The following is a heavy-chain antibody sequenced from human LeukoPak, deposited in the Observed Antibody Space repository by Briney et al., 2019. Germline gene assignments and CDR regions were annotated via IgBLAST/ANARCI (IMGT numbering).Heavy chain of an antibody. CDR3: ARDPGFSAFDI. CDR2: INQDGSVK. J-gene: IGHJ3*02. Sequence: GGSLRLSCAASGFTFSRSWMTWVRQAPGKGLEFVANINQDGSVKNYVDFVRGRFTISRDNAKNSLYLQMNSMRAEDTAVYYCARDPGFSAFDIWGQGTMVTVSS. CDR1: GFTFSRSW. V-gene: IGHV3-7*01.